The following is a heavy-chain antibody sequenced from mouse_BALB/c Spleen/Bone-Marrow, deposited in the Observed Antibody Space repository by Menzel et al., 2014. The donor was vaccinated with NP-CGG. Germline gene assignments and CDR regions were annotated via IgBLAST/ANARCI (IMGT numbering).Heavy chain of an antibody. Sequence: QVQLKESGAELVRPGSSVKISCKASGYAFSSYWMNWVKQRPGQGLEWIGQIYPGDGDTNYNGKLKGKATLTADKSSSTAYMQLSSLTSEDSAVYFCAREDGSSPFAYWGQGTLVTVSA. D-gene: IGHD1-1*01. CDR3: AREDGSSPFAY. J-gene: IGHJ3*01. CDR1: GYAFSSYW. CDR2: IYPGDGDT. V-gene: IGHV1-80*01.